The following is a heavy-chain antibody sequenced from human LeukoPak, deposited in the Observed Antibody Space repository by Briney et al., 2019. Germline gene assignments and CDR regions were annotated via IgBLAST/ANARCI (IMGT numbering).Heavy chain of an antibody. CDR3: AKDMRGQGGNAFDY. Sequence: GGSLRLSCAASGFTFDDYAMHWVRHAPGKGLGWVSGISWNSGSIGYADSVKGRFTISRDNAKNSLYLQMNSLRAEDTALYYCAKDMRGQGGNAFDYWGQGTLVTVSS. V-gene: IGHV3-9*01. J-gene: IGHJ4*02. CDR1: GFTFDDYA. CDR2: ISWNSGSI. D-gene: IGHD4-23*01.